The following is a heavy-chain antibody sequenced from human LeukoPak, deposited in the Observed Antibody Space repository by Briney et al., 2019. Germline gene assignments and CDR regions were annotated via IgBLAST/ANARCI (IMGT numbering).Heavy chain of an antibody. J-gene: IGHJ4*02. CDR2: INHSGST. V-gene: IGHV4-34*01. CDR1: GGSFSGYY. Sequence: SETLSLTCAVYGGSFSGYYWSWIRQPPGKGLEWIGEINHSGSTNYNPSLKSRVTISVDTSKNQFSLKLSSVTAADTAVYYCARPKNRSTSCYTDWGQGTLVTVSS. D-gene: IGHD2-2*02. CDR3: ARPKNRSTSCYTD.